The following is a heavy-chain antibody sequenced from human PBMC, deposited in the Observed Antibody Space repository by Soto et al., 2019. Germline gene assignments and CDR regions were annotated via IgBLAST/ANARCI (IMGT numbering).Heavy chain of an antibody. CDR2: INPSSGST. Sequence: ASVKVSCKASGYTFIAYAVHWVRQAPGQRLEWMGIINPSSGSTSYAQKFQGRVTMTRDTSTSTVYMELSSLRSEDTAVYYCARDYYGSGSQSHWGQGTLVTVSS. V-gene: IGHV1-46*01. D-gene: IGHD3-10*01. CDR3: ARDYYGSGSQSH. J-gene: IGHJ4*02. CDR1: GYTFIAYA.